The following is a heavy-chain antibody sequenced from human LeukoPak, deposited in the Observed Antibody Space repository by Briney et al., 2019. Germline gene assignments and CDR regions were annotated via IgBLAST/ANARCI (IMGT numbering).Heavy chain of an antibody. CDR2: ISGSGGST. CDR3: AKGPIANGYYFEY. J-gene: IGHJ4*02. V-gene: IGHV3-23*01. D-gene: IGHD6-13*01. Sequence: PGGSLRLSCAASGFTFSSYAMSCVRQAPGKGLEWVSTISGSGGSTYYADSVKGRFTISGDNSKNTLYLQMNSLRAEDTAVYYCAKGPIANGYYFEYWGQGSLVTVSS. CDR1: GFTFSSYA.